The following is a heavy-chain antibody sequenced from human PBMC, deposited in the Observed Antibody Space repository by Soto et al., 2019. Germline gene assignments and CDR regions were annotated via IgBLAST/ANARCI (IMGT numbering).Heavy chain of an antibody. J-gene: IGHJ5*02. D-gene: IGHD3-22*01. V-gene: IGHV4-30-2*01. CDR1: GGSISSGGYS. CDR2: IYHSGST. Sequence: SETLSLTCAVSGGSISSGGYSWSWIRQPPGKGLEWIGYIYHSGSTYYNPSLKSRVTISVDRSKNQFSLKLNSVTAADTAVYYCARARHYDSSGYRNWFDPWGQGTLVTVSS. CDR3: ARARHYDSSGYRNWFDP.